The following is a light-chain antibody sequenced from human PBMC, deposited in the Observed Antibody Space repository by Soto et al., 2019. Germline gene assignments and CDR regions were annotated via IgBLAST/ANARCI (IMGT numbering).Light chain of an antibody. J-gene: IGLJ3*02. CDR3: SSYAGSSNVV. Sequence: QSALTQPPSASGSHGQSVTISCTGTSRDVGSYNYVSWYQQHPGKAPKLLLYEVTKRPSGVPDRFSGSKSGNTASLTVSGLQAEDEADYFCSSYAGSSNVVFGGGTKLTVL. V-gene: IGLV2-8*01. CDR1: SRDVGSYNY. CDR2: EVT.